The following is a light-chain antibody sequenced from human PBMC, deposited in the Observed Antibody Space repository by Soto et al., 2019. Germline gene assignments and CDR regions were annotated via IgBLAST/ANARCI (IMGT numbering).Light chain of an antibody. J-gene: IGKJ1*01. V-gene: IGKV3-15*01. CDR1: QSISSN. CDR3: QQYNNWPGT. CDR2: GAS. Sequence: EIVMTQSPATLSVSPGERATPSCRASQSISSNLAWYQQKPGQAPRLLIYGASTRATGIPASFSGSGSGTEFSLTISSLQSEDFAVYYCQQYNNWPGTFGQGTKVEIK.